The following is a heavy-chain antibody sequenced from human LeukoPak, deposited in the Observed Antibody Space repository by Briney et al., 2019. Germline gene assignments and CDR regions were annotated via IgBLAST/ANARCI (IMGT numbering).Heavy chain of an antibody. Sequence: ASVKVSCKASGGTFSSYAISWVRQAPGQGLEWMGGIIPIFGTANYAQKFQGRVTITADESTSTAYMELSSLRSEDTAVYYCVVRGVKNYYYYGMDVWGQGTTVTVSS. V-gene: IGHV1-69*13. CDR3: VVRGVKNYYYYGMDV. CDR2: IIPIFGTA. D-gene: IGHD3-10*01. J-gene: IGHJ6*02. CDR1: GGTFSSYA.